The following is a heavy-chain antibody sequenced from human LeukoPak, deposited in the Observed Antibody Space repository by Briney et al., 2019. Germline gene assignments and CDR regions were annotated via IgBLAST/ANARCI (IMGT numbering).Heavy chain of an antibody. Sequence: PSETLSLTCTVSGYSISSGYYWNWIRQPPGEGLEWIGYIYYSGHTNYNPSLNSRVAISIDTSKNQFSLKLNSLTAADTAVYYCARATWNGYMFDYWGQGSLVTVTS. V-gene: IGHV4-61*01. CDR2: IYYSGHT. CDR3: ARATWNGYMFDY. CDR1: GYSISSGYY. D-gene: IGHD5-24*01. J-gene: IGHJ4*02.